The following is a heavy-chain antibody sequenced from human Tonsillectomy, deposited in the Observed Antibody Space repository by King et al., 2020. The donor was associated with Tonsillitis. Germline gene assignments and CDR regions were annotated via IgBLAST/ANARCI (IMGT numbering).Heavy chain of an antibody. CDR3: ARSSGSSGWYDAFDI. D-gene: IGHD6-19*01. Sequence: QLVQSGAEVKKPGKSLKISCKGSGYSFTSYWIGWVRQMPGKGLEWLGITYPDDSDTRYSPSFQGQVTISADPSTSTPYLPWGSLKASDTAMYYCARSSGSSGWYDAFDIWGQGTMVTVSS. V-gene: IGHV5-51*03. CDR1: GYSFTSYW. J-gene: IGHJ3*02. CDR2: TYPDDSDT.